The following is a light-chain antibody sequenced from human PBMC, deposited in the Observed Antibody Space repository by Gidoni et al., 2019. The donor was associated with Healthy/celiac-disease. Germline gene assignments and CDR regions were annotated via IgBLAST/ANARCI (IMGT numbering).Light chain of an antibody. Sequence: PATRAGLPWNRPTLSCWGSQSFSSNLACYQQKPGQAPRLLIYGASTRATGIPARFSGSGSGTEFTLTISSLQSEDFAVYYCQQYNNWPPLTFGGGTKVEIK. J-gene: IGKJ4*01. CDR1: QSFSSN. V-gene: IGKV3-15*01. CDR2: GAS. CDR3: QQYNNWPPLT.